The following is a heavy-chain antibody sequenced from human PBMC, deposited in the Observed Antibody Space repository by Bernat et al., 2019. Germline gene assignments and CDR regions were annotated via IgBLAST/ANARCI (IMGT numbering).Heavy chain of an antibody. D-gene: IGHD6-13*01. CDR2: INPSGGST. V-gene: IGHV1-46*03. J-gene: IGHJ3*02. Sequence: QVQLVQSGAEVKKPGGSVKVSCKASGYTFTSYYMHWVRQAPGQGLEWMGIINPSGGSTNYAQKFQGRVTMTRDTSTSTVYMELSSLSSEDTAGYYCARGLAAAGTRGAFDIWGQGTMVTVSS. CDR1: GYTFTSYY. CDR3: ARGLAAAGTRGAFDI.